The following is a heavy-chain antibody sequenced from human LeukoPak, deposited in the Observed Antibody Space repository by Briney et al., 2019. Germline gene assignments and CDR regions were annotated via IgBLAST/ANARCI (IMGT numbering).Heavy chain of an antibody. CDR3: ARGGSSIQLWGTHDY. CDR1: GGSISSYY. J-gene: IGHJ4*02. Sequence: PSETLSLTCTVSGGSISSYYWSWLRQPPGKGLEWIGYIYYSGSTNYNPSLKSRVTISVDTSKNQFSLKLSSVTAADTAVYYCARGGSSIQLWGTHDYWGQGTLVTVSS. CDR2: IYYSGST. V-gene: IGHV4-59*01. D-gene: IGHD5-18*01.